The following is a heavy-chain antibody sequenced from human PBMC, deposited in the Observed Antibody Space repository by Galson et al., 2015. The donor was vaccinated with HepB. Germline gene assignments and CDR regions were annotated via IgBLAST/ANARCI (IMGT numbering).Heavy chain of an antibody. CDR2: ISGHNGNN. CDR1: NYIFNNYG. D-gene: IGHD3-16*01. J-gene: IGHJ4*02. Sequence: SVKVSCKASNYIFNNYGISWMRQAPGQGLEWMGWISGHNGNNNYAQKFQGRVTMTADTSTSTAYMERRSLRSDDTAMYYCARVSLVWFGARHVIRPVDSWGQGVLVTVSA. CDR3: ARVSLVWFGARHVIRPVDS. V-gene: IGHV1-18*01.